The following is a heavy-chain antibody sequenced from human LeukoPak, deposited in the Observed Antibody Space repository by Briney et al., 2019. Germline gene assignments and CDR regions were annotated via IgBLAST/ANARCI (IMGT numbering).Heavy chain of an antibody. D-gene: IGHD3-22*01. CDR1: GFTFSSYE. Sequence: GGSLRLSCAASGFTFSSYEMNWVRQGPGKGLEWVSYISSSGSTKYYADSVKGRFTISRDNAKKSLYLQMNSLRAEDTAVYYCARVFTMIVVDALDIWGQGTMVTVSS. CDR3: ARVFTMIVVDALDI. J-gene: IGHJ3*02. V-gene: IGHV3-48*03. CDR2: ISSSGSTK.